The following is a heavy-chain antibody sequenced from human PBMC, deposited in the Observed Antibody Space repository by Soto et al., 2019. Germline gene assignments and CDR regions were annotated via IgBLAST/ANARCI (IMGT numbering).Heavy chain of an antibody. CDR3: AYGSGSYLHYFEY. CDR1: GYTFTDHY. J-gene: IGHJ4*02. D-gene: IGHD3-10*01. Sequence: GASVKVSCKVFGYTFTDHYVHWVQKAPGKGLEWLGLVDPEESETIYAEKFQGRVTITADTSTDTAYMELRSLRSEDTGVYYCAYGSGSYLHYFEYWGQGTLVTVSS. CDR2: VDPEESET. V-gene: IGHV1-69-2*01.